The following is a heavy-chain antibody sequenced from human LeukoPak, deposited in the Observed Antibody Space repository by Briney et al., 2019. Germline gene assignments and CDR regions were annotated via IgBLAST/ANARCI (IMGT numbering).Heavy chain of an antibody. V-gene: IGHV4-59*01. D-gene: IGHD5-24*01. CDR2: IYYSGST. CDR3: ARGDGYNQALVFDY. J-gene: IGHJ4*02. CDR1: GGSISSYY. Sequence: SETLSLTCTVSGGSISSYYWSWIRQPPGKGLEWFGYIYYSGSTNYNPSLKSRVTISVDTSKNQFSLKLSSVTAADTAVYYCARGDGYNQALVFDYWGQGTLVTVSS.